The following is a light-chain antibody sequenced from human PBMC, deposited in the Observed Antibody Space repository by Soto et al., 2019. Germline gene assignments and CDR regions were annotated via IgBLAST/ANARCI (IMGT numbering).Light chain of an antibody. J-gene: IGKJ5*01. CDR3: QQYDSDPIT. V-gene: IGKV1-16*02. Sequence: DIQMTQSPSSLSASVGDRVTITCRASQGISNSLVWFQQKPGRAPRSLIYGATTLQSGVPSKFSGSGSGTDFSLTISSLQPEDSATYYCQQYDSDPITFGQGTRLEIK. CDR1: QGISNS. CDR2: GAT.